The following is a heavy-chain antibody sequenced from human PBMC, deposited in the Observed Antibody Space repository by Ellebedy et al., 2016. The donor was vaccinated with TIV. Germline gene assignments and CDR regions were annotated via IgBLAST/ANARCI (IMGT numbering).Heavy chain of an antibody. CDR1: GFTFSSYA. CDR3: AKGIITMIVLWNV. Sequence: GESLKISCAASGFTFSSYAMSWVRQAPGKGLEWVSAISGSGGSTYYADSVKGRFTISRDNSKNTLYLQMNSLRAEDTAVYYCAKGIITMIVLWNVWGQGTTVTVSS. J-gene: IGHJ6*02. D-gene: IGHD3-22*01. V-gene: IGHV3-23*01. CDR2: ISGSGGST.